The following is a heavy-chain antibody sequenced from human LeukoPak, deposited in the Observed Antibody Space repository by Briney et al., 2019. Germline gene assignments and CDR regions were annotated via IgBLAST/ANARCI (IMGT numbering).Heavy chain of an antibody. J-gene: IGHJ4*02. CDR3: AREEYCSSTSCFRFDY. Sequence: VASVKVSCKASGYTFTNYGISWVRQAPGQGLEWMGWISAYNGNTNYAQKLQGRVTMTTDTSTSTAYMELRSLRSDDTAVYYCAREEYCSSTSCFRFDYWGQGTLVTVSS. CDR1: GYTFTNYG. V-gene: IGHV1-18*01. CDR2: ISAYNGNT. D-gene: IGHD2-2*01.